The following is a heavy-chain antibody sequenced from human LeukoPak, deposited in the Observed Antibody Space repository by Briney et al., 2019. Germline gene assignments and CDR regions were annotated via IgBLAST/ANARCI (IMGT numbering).Heavy chain of an antibody. J-gene: IGHJ4*02. V-gene: IGHV4-59*12. Sequence: PSETLSLTRTVSGGSISSYYWSWIRQPPGKGLECIGYIYNSVSTNYNPSLKSRVTISIDTSKNQFSLKLSSVTAADTAVYYCARGPPPDFDYWGRGTLVTVSS. CDR2: IYNSVST. CDR1: GGSISSYY. CDR3: ARGPPPDFDY.